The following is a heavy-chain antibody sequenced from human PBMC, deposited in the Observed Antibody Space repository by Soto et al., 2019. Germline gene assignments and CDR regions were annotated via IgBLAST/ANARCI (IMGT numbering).Heavy chain of an antibody. CDR2: INPNSGGT. J-gene: IGHJ4*02. D-gene: IGHD5-18*01. CDR1: GYTFTGYY. CDR3: TRDSYGFFDY. Sequence: ASVKVSCKASGYTFTGYYMHWVRQAPGQGLEWMGWINPNSGGTNYAQKFQGWVTMTRDTSTTTAYMELRSLRSDDTAVYYCTRDSYGFFDYWGQGTLVTVPS. V-gene: IGHV1-2*04.